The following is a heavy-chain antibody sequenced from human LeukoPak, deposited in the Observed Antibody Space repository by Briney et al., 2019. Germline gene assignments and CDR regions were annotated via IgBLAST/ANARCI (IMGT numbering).Heavy chain of an antibody. D-gene: IGHD6-19*01. CDR3: ARDVWTGVAVSDY. CDR2: IKEDGSIQ. Sequence: GGSLRLSCVASGFTFSSYWMTWVRQAPGKGLEWLANIKEDGSIQYYLDSVRGRFIISRDNAKTSVYLQLNSLRADDTAVDYGARDVWTGVAVSDYGAQGTLVIVFS. V-gene: IGHV3-7*01. J-gene: IGHJ4*02. CDR1: GFTFSSYW.